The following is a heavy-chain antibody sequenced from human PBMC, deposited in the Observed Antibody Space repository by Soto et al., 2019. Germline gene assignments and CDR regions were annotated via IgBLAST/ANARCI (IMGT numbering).Heavy chain of an antibody. J-gene: IGHJ4*02. D-gene: IGHD2-15*01. CDR1: GFTFSSYG. Sequence: QVQLVESGGGVVQPGRSLRLSCAASGFTFSSYGMHWVRQAPGKGLEWVAVIWYDGSNKYYADSVKGRFTISRDNSKNTLYLQVNSVRAEDTAVYYCARDGYCSGGSCYSVPVFDYWGQGTLVTVSS. CDR2: IWYDGSNK. CDR3: ARDGYCSGGSCYSVPVFDY. V-gene: IGHV3-33*01.